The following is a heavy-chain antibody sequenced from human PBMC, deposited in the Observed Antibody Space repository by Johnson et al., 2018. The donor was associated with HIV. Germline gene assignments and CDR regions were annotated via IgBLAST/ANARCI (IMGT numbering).Heavy chain of an antibody. J-gene: IGHJ3*02. Sequence: VQLVESGGGVVQPGRSLRLSCAASGFTFSSYAMHCVRQAPGKGLEWVANIKQDGSEKYYVDSVKGRFTISRDNAKNSLYLQMNSLRAEDTAVYYCERALLIAARPVGAFDIWGQGTMVTVSS. D-gene: IGHD6-6*01. CDR1: GFTFSSYA. CDR2: IKQDGSEK. CDR3: ERALLIAARPVGAFDI. V-gene: IGHV3-7*01.